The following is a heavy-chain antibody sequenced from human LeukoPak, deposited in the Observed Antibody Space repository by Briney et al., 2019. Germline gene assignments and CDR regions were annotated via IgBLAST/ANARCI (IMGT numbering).Heavy chain of an antibody. CDR3: ARGAESPHY. Sequence: PSETLSLTCTVSGGSINSYYWTWIRQPPGKGLEWIGYIYYGGRTNYNPSLKSRVSMSVDTSKNQFSLELTSVTAADTAVYYCARGAESPHYWGQGTLVTVSS. CDR2: IYYGGRT. J-gene: IGHJ4*02. CDR1: GGSINSYY. D-gene: IGHD3-16*01. V-gene: IGHV4-59*08.